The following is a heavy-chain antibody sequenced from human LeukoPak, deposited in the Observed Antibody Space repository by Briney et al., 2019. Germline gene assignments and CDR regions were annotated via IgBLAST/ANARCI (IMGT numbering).Heavy chain of an antibody. CDR1: GFTFGDYA. CDR2: IRSKAYGGTT. V-gene: IGHV3-49*04. CDR3: TREGRWGSYRYYYFDY. Sequence: PGRSLRLSCTASGFTFGDYAMIWVRQAPGKGLEWVGFIRSKAYGGTTEYAASVKGRFTISRDDSKSIAYLQMNSLKTEDTAVYYCTREGRWGSYRYYYFDYWGQGTLVTVSS. J-gene: IGHJ4*02. D-gene: IGHD3-16*02.